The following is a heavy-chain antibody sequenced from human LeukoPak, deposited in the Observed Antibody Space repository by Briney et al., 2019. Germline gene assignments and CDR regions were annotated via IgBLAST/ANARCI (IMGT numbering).Heavy chain of an antibody. CDR3: ARGSRQIVVVILDY. Sequence: SETLSLTCAVYGVSFSGYYWSWIRQPPGKGLEWIGEINYSGSTNYNPSLKSRVTISVDTSKNQFSLKLSSVTAADTAVYYCARGSRQIVVVILDYWGQGTLVTVSS. CDR2: INYSGST. J-gene: IGHJ4*02. D-gene: IGHD2-21*01. V-gene: IGHV4-34*01. CDR1: GVSFSGYY.